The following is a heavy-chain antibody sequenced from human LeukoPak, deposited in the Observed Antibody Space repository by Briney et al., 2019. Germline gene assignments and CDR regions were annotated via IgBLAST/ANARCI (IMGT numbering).Heavy chain of an antibody. V-gene: IGHV5-51*01. J-gene: IGHJ3*02. CDR3: ARLYLPYTSAWYGSAFDI. CDR2: LYPGDSDT. Sequence: GESLKISCKGSGYRFTNYWIGWVRQMPGKGLEWMGILYPGDSDTRYSPSLQGQVTISADRSITTAYLQWSSLKASDTAMYYCARLYLPYTSAWYGSAFDIWGQGTMVTVSS. D-gene: IGHD6-13*01. CDR1: GYRFTNYW.